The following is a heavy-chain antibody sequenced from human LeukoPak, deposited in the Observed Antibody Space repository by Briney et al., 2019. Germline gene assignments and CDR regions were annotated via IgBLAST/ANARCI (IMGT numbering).Heavy chain of an antibody. CDR2: IYSGGST. D-gene: IGHD1-1*01. CDR1: GFTVSSNY. Sequence: GGSLRLSCAASGFTVSSNYMSWVRQAPGKGLEWVSVIYSGGSTYYADSVKGRFTISRDNSKNTVYLQMNSLGADDTAVYYCARARHSDYWGQGTLVTVSS. V-gene: IGHV3-53*01. J-gene: IGHJ4*02. CDR3: ARARHSDY.